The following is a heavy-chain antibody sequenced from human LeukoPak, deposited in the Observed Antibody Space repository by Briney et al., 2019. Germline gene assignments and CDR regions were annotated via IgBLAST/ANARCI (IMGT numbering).Heavy chain of an antibody. CDR2: VYYIGST. Sequence: SETLSLTCAVSGSSISSGYYWGWIRQPPGKGLEWIGSVYYIGSTYYNPPLESRVTISLDTSKNQFSLKLSSVTAADTGVYYCSGRQWVMYYFDSWGQGNLVTVSS. CDR3: SGRQWVMYYFDS. V-gene: IGHV4-38-2*01. D-gene: IGHD1-26*01. CDR1: GSSISSGYY. J-gene: IGHJ4*02.